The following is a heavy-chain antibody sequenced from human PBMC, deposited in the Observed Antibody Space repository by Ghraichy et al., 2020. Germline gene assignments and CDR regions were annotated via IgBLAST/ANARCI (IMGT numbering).Heavy chain of an antibody. D-gene: IGHD6-13*01. Sequence: GGSLRLSCAASGFTLSTYWTSWVLQALGKGLEWVANIKQEGSEKYYVDSVKGRFTISRDNAKNSLFLQMNSLRAEDTAVYYCARDRGWITPPGRTYYFDDWGQGNMITVSP. CDR1: GFTLSTYW. CDR2: IKQEGSEK. J-gene: IGHJ4*02. V-gene: IGHV3-7*03. CDR3: ARDRGWITPPGRTYYFDD.